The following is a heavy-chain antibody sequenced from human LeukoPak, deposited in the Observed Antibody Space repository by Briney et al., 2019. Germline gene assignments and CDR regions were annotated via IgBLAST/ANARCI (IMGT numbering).Heavy chain of an antibody. Sequence: PGGSLRLSCSASGFTFTTYGMNWVRQAPGKGLEWVSGIGGSGTRTYYADSVKGRFTISRDNSKNTLYLQMNSLRAEDTAVYYCAKSSSGWYFYWGQGTLVTVSS. CDR1: GFTFTTYG. CDR3: AKSSSGWYFY. J-gene: IGHJ4*02. D-gene: IGHD6-19*01. CDR2: IGGSGTRT. V-gene: IGHV3-23*01.